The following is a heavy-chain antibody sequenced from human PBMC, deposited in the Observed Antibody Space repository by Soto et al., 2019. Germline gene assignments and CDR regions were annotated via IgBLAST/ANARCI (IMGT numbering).Heavy chain of an antibody. J-gene: IGHJ5*02. V-gene: IGHV3-64D*06. CDR3: VKDVEPGITGTTIWFDP. Sequence: GGSLRLSCSASGSTFSSYAMHWVRQAPGKGLEYVSAISSNGGSTYYADSVKGRFTISRDNSKNTLYLQMSSLRAEDTAVYYCVKDVEPGITGTTIWFDPWGQGTLVTVSS. CDR2: ISSNGGST. CDR1: GSTFSSYA. D-gene: IGHD1-7*01.